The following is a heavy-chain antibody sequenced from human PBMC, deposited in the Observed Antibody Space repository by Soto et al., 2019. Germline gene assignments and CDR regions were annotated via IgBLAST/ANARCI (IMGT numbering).Heavy chain of an antibody. CDR3: AREAPFDNSGYPFDY. CDR2: ILPIYGST. D-gene: IGHD3-22*01. Sequence: QVRLVQSGAEVKEPGSSVTVSCKSSGGTSSNYAVNWARQAPGQGLEWMGGILPIYGSTNFAHKFQGRVTLTADESTSTAYMELKSLRSEDTAVYYCAREAPFDNSGYPFDYWGQGTRVTVSS. J-gene: IGHJ4*02. V-gene: IGHV1-69*01. CDR1: GGTSSNYA.